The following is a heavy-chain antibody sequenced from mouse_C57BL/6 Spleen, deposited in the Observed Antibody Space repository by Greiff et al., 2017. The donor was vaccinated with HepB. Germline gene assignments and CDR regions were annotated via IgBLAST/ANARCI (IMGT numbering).Heavy chain of an antibody. V-gene: IGHV1-82*01. Sequence: QVQLKQSGPELVKPGASVKISCKASGYAFSSSWMNWVKQRPGKGLEWIGRIYPGDGDTNYNGKFKGKATLTADKSSRTAYMQLSSLTSEDSAVYFCERNYGSSYRYYFDDGGKGTTLTVSS. J-gene: IGHJ2*01. CDR3: ERNYGSSYRYYFDD. D-gene: IGHD1-1*01. CDR1: GYAFSSSW. CDR2: IYPGDGDT.